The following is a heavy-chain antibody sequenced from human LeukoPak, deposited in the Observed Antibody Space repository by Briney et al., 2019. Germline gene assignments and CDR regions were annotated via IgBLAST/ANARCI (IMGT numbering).Heavy chain of an antibody. Sequence: GGSLRLSCAASGFTFSTYEMNWVRQAPGKGLEWVSYISSSGSTIHYSDSVKGRFTISRDNAKNSLYLQMNSLRAEDTAAYYCARGLMGGWPNFEYWGQGTLVTVSS. CDR1: GFTFSTYE. V-gene: IGHV3-48*03. CDR3: ARGLMGGWPNFEY. D-gene: IGHD2-8*01. J-gene: IGHJ4*02. CDR2: ISSSGSTI.